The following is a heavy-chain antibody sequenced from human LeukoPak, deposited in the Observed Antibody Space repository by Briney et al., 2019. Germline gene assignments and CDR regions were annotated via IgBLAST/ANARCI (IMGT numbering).Heavy chain of an antibody. J-gene: IGHJ2*01. D-gene: IGHD1-26*01. Sequence: GGSLRLSCAASGFTFSSYAMSWVRQAPGKGLEWVSSISSSSSYIYYADSVKGRFTISRDNAKNSLYLQMNSLRAEDTAVYYCARVVGATYFDLWGRGTLVTVSS. CDR1: GFTFSSYA. CDR2: ISSSSSYI. V-gene: IGHV3-21*01. CDR3: ARVVGATYFDL.